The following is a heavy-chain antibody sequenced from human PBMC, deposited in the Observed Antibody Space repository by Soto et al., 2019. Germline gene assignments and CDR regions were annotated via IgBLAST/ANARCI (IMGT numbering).Heavy chain of an antibody. CDR3: ARDAYDYDDTSGYYRH. J-gene: IGHJ4*02. CDR1: GFTFCTYK. Sequence: EVQLVESGGGLVQPGGSLRLSCAASGFTFCTYKMNWVRQAPGKGLEWVSYISSSSSTIYYADSVKGRFTISRDNAKNSLYLQMNSLRDEDTAVYYCARDAYDYDDTSGYYRHWGQGTLVTVSS. V-gene: IGHV3-48*02. D-gene: IGHD3-22*01. CDR2: ISSSSSTI.